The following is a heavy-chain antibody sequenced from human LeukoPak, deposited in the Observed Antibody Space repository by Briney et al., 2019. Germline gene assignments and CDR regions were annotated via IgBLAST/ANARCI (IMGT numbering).Heavy chain of an antibody. Sequence: ASVKVSCKASGYTFTGYYMNWVRQAPGQGLEWMGWINPNSGDTDYAQKFQGRVTVTRDTSITTAYMELRRLSSEDTAVYHCARGVGISIFGVPAFYFDNWGQGTLVTVSS. CDR2: INPNSGDT. CDR1: GYTFTGYY. D-gene: IGHD3-3*01. CDR3: ARGVGISIFGVPAFYFDN. J-gene: IGHJ4*02. V-gene: IGHV1-2*02.